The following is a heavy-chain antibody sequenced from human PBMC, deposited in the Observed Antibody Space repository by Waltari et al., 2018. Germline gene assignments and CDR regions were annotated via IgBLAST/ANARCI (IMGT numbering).Heavy chain of an antibody. J-gene: IGHJ4*02. CDR2: RRYDGSNK. D-gene: IGHD2-15*01. Sequence: QVQLVESGGGVVQPGGSLRLSCAASGFTFSSYGMHWVRQAPGKGLEWVVFRRYDGSNKYYADSVKGRFTISRDNSKNTLYLQMNSLRAEDTAVYYCAKGRGCLDYWGQGTLVTVSS. CDR3: AKGRGCLDY. CDR1: GFTFSSYG. V-gene: IGHV3-30*02.